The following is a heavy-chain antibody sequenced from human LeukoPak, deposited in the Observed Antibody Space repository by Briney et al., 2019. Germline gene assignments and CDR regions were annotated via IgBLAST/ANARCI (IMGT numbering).Heavy chain of an antibody. Sequence: ASVKVSCKASGNTFTADFLRWVRQAPGQGLEWMGWINPKSGGTYYAQRFQGRVTMTRDTSITTAYMEVTSLRSDDTAVYYCAREVGYNYDFWGQGTLVTVSS. CDR1: GNTFTADF. V-gene: IGHV1-2*02. D-gene: IGHD5-18*01. J-gene: IGHJ4*02. CDR3: AREVGYNYDF. CDR2: INPKSGGT.